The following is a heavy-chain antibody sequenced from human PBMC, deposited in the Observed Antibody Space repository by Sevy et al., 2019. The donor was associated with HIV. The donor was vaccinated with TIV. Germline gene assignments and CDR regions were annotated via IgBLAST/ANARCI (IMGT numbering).Heavy chain of an antibody. CDR1: GFTFSRDW. CDR3: ARDPDIVEGVSYDS. Sequence: GGSLRLSCAASGFTFSRDWMNWVRQAPGKGREWVANINQDGGTRNYVDSVKGRFTISRDNAKSSLSLQMNSLRAEDTAVYYCARDPDIVEGVSYDSWGQGTLVTVSS. CDR2: INQDGGTR. V-gene: IGHV3-7*01. J-gene: IGHJ5*01. D-gene: IGHD5-12*01.